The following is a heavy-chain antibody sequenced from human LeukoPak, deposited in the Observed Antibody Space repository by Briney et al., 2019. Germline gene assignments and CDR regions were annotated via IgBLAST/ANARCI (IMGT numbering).Heavy chain of an antibody. CDR2: IYYSGST. CDR3: ARDLVYSSGWYGGYWYFDL. V-gene: IGHV4-59*01. CDR1: GGSISSYY. Sequence: SETLSLTCTVSGGSISSYYWSWIRQPPGKGLEWIGYIYYSGSTNYNPSLKSRVTISVDASKNQFSLKLSSVTAADTAVYYCARDLVYSSGWYGGYWYFDLWGRGTLVTVSS. J-gene: IGHJ2*01. D-gene: IGHD6-19*01.